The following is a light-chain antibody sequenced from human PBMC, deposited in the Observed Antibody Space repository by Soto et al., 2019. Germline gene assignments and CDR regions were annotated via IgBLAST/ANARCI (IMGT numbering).Light chain of an antibody. Sequence: EIVLTQSPDSLSLSSEERATFSCRASQSGYNGYLAWYQQRPGQPPRFLIYGIFTRADGIPDRINGSGSGTDFTLTITRLEPEDSAVYYRQHSGHPQWTFGQGTKVKIK. V-gene: IGKV3-20*01. CDR2: GIF. J-gene: IGKJ1*01. CDR1: QSGYNGY. CDR3: QHSGHPQWT.